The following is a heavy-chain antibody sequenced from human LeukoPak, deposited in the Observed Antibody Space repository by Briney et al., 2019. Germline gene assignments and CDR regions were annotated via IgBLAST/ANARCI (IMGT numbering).Heavy chain of an antibody. V-gene: IGHV1-69*05. CDR3: ARDGKYYYDSSGYSSIDY. J-gene: IGHJ4*02. CDR1: GGTFSSYA. Sequence: SVKVSCKASGGTFSSYAISWVRQATGQGLEWMGRIIPIFGTANYAQKFQGRVTITTDESTSTAYMELSSLRSEDTAVYYCARDGKYYYDSSGYSSIDYWGQGTLVTVSS. D-gene: IGHD3-22*01. CDR2: IIPIFGTA.